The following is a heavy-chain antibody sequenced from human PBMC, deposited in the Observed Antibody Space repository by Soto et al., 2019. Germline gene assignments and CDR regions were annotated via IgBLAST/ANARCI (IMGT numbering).Heavy chain of an antibody. V-gene: IGHV4-30-2*01. CDR1: GGSISSGNFS. D-gene: IGHD3-3*01. CDR2: IFHTGST. Sequence: SETLSLTCTVSGGSISSGNFSWAWIRQPPGKGLEWIAYIFHTGSTFYNSSLKPRVSISVDRSKNQFSLKLKSVTETDTAVYYCARVKVGDLFRFNWFFDLWGRGTLVTVSS. J-gene: IGHJ2*01. CDR3: ARVKVGDLFRFNWFFDL.